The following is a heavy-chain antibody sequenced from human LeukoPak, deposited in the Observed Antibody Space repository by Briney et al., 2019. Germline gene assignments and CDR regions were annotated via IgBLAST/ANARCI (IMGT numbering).Heavy chain of an antibody. D-gene: IGHD6-19*01. CDR1: GGSISSGDYY. Sequence: SETLSLTCTVSGGSISSGDYYWSWIRQPAGKGLEWIGRIYTSGSTNYNPSLKSRVTISVDTSKNQFSLKLSSVTAADTAVYYCARFTFGYSSGWNFDYWGQGTLVTVSS. V-gene: IGHV4-61*02. J-gene: IGHJ4*02. CDR2: IYTSGST. CDR3: ARFTFGYSSGWNFDY.